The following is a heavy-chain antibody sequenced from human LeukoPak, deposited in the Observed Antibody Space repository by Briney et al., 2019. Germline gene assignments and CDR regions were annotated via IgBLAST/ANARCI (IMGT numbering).Heavy chain of an antibody. J-gene: IGHJ4*02. V-gene: IGHV3-49*04. CDR3: TRLAAAGPRRRNY. Sequence: GGSLRLSCTASGFTFGDYAMSWVRQAPGKGVEWVGFIRSKAYGGTTEYAASVKGRFTISRDDSKSIAYLQMNSLKTEDTAVYYCTRLAAAGPRRRNYWGQGTLVTVSS. CDR2: IRSKAYGGTT. CDR1: GFTFGDYA. D-gene: IGHD6-13*01.